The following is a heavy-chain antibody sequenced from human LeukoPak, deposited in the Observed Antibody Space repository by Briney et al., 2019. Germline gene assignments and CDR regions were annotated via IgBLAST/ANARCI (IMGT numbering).Heavy chain of an antibody. CDR1: GYTFASYY. CDR2: VNPSGGST. V-gene: IGHV1-46*01. Sequence: ASVKVSCKASGYTFASYYMHWVRQAPGQGLEWMGIVNPSGGSTTYAQKFQGRVTMTRDTSTNTVYMELSSLRSEDTAVYYCARDSTPTYYSGTYYFEYWGQGTLVTVPS. J-gene: IGHJ4*02. D-gene: IGHD1-26*01. CDR3: ARDSTPTYYSGTYYFEY.